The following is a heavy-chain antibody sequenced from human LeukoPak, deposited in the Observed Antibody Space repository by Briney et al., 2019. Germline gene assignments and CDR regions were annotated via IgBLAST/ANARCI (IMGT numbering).Heavy chain of an antibody. J-gene: IGHJ4*02. D-gene: IGHD2-2*01. CDR3: ARDQHYATDY. CDR1: GYMFISYN. CDR2: VSGSGVNT. V-gene: IGHV1-46*03. Sequence: GASVKVSYKASGYMFISYNMQWVRQAPGQGLEWMGMVSGSGVNTKYAQKFRDRVTMTSDTSTSTVYMELSSLTSDDTAVYYCARDQHYATDYWGQGTLVTV.